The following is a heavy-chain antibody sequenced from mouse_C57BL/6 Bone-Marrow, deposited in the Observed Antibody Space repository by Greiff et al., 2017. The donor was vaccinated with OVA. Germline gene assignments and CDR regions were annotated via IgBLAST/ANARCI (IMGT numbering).Heavy chain of an antibody. CDR2: ISSGGSYT. CDR1: GFTFSNYG. Sequence: EVHLVESGGDLVKPGGSLKLSCAASGFTFSNYGMSWVRQTPDKRLEWVATISSGGSYTYYPDSVKGRFTISRDNAKNTLYLQLSSLKSEDTDMYDCERRRLAYWYCEVWGTGTTVTVSS. D-gene: IGHD3-2*02. J-gene: IGHJ1*03. V-gene: IGHV5-6*01. CDR3: ERRRLAYWYCEV.